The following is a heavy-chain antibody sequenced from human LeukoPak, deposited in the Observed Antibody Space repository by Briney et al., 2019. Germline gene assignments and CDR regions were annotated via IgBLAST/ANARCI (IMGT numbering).Heavy chain of an antibody. CDR2: ISYDGSNK. Sequence: GGSLRLSCAASGFTFSSYAMHWVRQAAGKGLEWVAVISYDGSNKYYADSVKGRFTISRDNSKNTLYLQMNSLRAEDTAVYYCAREFLPYGSGSFVDYWGQGTMVTVSS. V-gene: IGHV3-30-3*01. CDR3: AREFLPYGSGSFVDY. D-gene: IGHD3-10*01. J-gene: IGHJ3*01. CDR1: GFTFSSYA.